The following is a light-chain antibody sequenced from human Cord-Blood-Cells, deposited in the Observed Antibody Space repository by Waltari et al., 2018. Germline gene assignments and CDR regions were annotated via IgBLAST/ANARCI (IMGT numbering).Light chain of an antibody. J-gene: IGLJ2*01. CDR2: EGS. CDR3: CSYAGSSTLV. Sequence: QSALTQPASVSRSPGQSITISCTGTSGDVGSYNLVAWYQQHPGKAPKLMIYEGSKRPSGVSNRFSGSKSGNTASLTISGLQAEDEADYYCCSYAGSSTLVFGGGTKLTVL. V-gene: IGLV2-23*01. CDR1: SGDVGSYNL.